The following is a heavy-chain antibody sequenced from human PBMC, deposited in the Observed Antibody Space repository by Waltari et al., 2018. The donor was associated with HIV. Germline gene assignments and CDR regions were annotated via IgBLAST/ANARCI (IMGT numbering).Heavy chain of an antibody. V-gene: IGHV3-7*01. CDR2: IKQDGIEK. CDR1: GFTFSTDW. Sequence: EVQLVESGGGLVKPGGSLRLSCVASGFTFSTDWRTWVRQAPGKGLEWLANIKQDGIEKYYVDSVQGRFTISRDNAKNSLYLQMNNLRVDDTAVYYCARLMERTADYWGQGTLVTVSS. J-gene: IGHJ4*02. D-gene: IGHD2-8*01. CDR3: ARLMERTADY.